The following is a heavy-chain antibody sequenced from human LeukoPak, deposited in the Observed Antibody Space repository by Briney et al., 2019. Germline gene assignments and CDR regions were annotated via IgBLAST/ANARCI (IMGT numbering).Heavy chain of an antibody. CDR1: GFTFSKSP. V-gene: IGHV3-23*01. CDR3: ATGAYFAD. D-gene: IGHD2-21*01. Sequence: GGSLRPSCAASGFTFSKSPMTWVRQALGKGLEWVSTISDSGGDTYHADSVKGRFTISRDNSMNRLYLQMNSLRAEDTAIYYCATGAYFADWGQGTLVTVSS. CDR2: ISDSGGDT. J-gene: IGHJ4*02.